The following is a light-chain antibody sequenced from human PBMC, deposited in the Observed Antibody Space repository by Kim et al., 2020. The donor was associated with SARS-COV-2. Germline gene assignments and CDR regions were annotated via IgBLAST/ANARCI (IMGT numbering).Light chain of an antibody. CDR3: SSYGGSNNVL. Sequence: GQSIPRSYAGTSSDIGDYNHVCWYQQHPGNAPKLMIYEVSRRTSGVPDRFSGSETGNTASLSVSGLQAEDEADYYCSSYGGSNNVLFGGGTQLTVL. V-gene: IGLV2-8*01. CDR1: SSDIGDYNH. J-gene: IGLJ2*01. CDR2: EVS.